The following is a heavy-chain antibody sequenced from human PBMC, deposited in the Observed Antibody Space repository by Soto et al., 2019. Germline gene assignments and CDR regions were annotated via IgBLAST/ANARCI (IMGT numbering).Heavy chain of an antibody. CDR2: INHSGST. V-gene: IGHV4-34*01. J-gene: IGHJ6*03. CDR3: ARHNYYYYTDV. CDR1: GGSFSGYY. Sequence: SETLSLTCAVYGGSFSGYYWSWIRQPPGKGLEWIGEINHSGSTNYNPSLKSRVTISVDTSKNQFSLKLSSVTAADTAVYYCARHNYYYYTDVWGKGTTVTVSS.